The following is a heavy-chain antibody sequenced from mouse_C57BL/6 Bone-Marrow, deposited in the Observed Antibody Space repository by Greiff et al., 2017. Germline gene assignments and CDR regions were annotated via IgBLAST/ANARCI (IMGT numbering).Heavy chain of an antibody. V-gene: IGHV3-6*01. CDR3: ATVYYGYDSGFAY. Sequence: VQLKESGPGLVKPSQSLSLTCSVTGYSITSGYYWNWIRQFPGNKLECMGYISYDGSNNYNPSLKNRISITRDTSKNQFFLKLNFLTTEDTATYYCATVYYGYDSGFAYWGQGTLATVSA. CDR1: GYSITSGYY. CDR2: ISYDGSN. J-gene: IGHJ3*01. D-gene: IGHD2-2*01.